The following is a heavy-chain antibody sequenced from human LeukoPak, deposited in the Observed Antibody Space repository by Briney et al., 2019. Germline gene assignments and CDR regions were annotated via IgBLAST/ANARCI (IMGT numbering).Heavy chain of an antibody. D-gene: IGHD3-22*01. J-gene: IGHJ4*02. V-gene: IGHV4-34*01. CDR3: ARRGSGYYYDLDY. CDR1: GGSFSGYY. Sequence: PSETLSLTCAVYGGSFSGYYWSWIRQPPGKGLEWIGEINHSGSTNYNPSLKSRVTISVDTSKNQFSLKLSSVTAADTAVYYYARRGSGYYYDLDYWGQGTLVTVSS. CDR2: INHSGST.